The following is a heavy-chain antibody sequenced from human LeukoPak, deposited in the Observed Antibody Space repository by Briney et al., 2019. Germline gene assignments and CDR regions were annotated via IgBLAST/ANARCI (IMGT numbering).Heavy chain of an antibody. CDR1: GGSISGTNW. CDR3: ARDTPPNV. V-gene: IGHV4-4*02. Sequence: ASGTLSLTCVVSGGSISGTNWWSWIRQPPGEGLEWIGEIHHSGNTNYNPSLKTRVTISVDKSKNQFSLNVYSVTAAGTAVYFCARDTPPNVWGQGTLVTVSS. D-gene: IGHD3-16*01. J-gene: IGHJ4*02. CDR2: IHHSGNT.